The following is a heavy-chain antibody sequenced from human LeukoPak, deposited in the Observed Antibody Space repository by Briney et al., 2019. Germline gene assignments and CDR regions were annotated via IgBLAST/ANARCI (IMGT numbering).Heavy chain of an antibody. Sequence: SETLSLTCTVSGYSISSGYYWGWIRQPPGKGLEWIGSIYHSGSTFYNPSLKSRVTISVDTSKNQFSLKLSSVTAADTAVYFCARGPYSYDSSGAFDIWGQGTMVTVSS. D-gene: IGHD3-22*01. CDR1: GYSISSGYY. CDR3: ARGPYSYDSSGAFDI. V-gene: IGHV4-38-2*02. CDR2: IYHSGST. J-gene: IGHJ3*02.